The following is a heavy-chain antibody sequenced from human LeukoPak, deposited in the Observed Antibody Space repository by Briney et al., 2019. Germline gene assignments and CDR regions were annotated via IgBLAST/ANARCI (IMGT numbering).Heavy chain of an antibody. V-gene: IGHV1-46*01. J-gene: IGHJ3*02. CDR1: GYTFTSYY. CDR2: INPSGGST. CDR3: ARGPFFDAFDI. Sequence: ASVKVSCTASGYTFTSYYMHWVRQAPGQGLEWMGIINPSGGSTSYAQKFQGRVTMTRDTSTSTVYMGLSSLRSEDTAVYYCARGPFFDAFDIWGQGTMVTVSS.